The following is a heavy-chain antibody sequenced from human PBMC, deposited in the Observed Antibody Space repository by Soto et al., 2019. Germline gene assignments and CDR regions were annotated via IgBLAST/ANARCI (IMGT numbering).Heavy chain of an antibody. CDR3: ARLYSSGYYSDY. Sequence: SETLSLTCTVSGGSISSGGYYWSWIRQHPGKGLEWIGYIYYSGSTYYNPSLKSRVTISVDTSKNQFSLKLSSVTAADTAVYYCARLYSSGYYSDYCGQGTLVTVSS. J-gene: IGHJ4*02. CDR2: IYYSGST. D-gene: IGHD3-22*01. V-gene: IGHV4-31*03. CDR1: GGSISSGGYY.